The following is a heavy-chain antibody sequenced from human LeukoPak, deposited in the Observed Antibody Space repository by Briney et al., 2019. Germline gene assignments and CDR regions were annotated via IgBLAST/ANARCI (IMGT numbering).Heavy chain of an antibody. CDR3: ARRNGIATVGTFDY. Sequence: GGSLRLSCAASGFTFGSYALTWVRQAPGKGLAWVANIKEDGSEKYYGDSVRGRFTVSRDNAKNLLYLQMNSLRAEDTAVYYCARRNGIATVGTFDYWGQGTLVTVSS. CDR2: IKEDGSEK. CDR1: GFTFGSYA. D-gene: IGHD6-13*01. J-gene: IGHJ4*02. V-gene: IGHV3-7*01.